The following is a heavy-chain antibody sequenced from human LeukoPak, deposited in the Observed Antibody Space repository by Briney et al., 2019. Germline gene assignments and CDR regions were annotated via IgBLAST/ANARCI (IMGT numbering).Heavy chain of an antibody. CDR2: ISGSGGST. CDR1: GFTFSSYA. J-gene: IGHJ4*02. D-gene: IGHD6-19*01. V-gene: IGHV3-23*01. CDR3: AKDSTLIAVTGADY. Sequence: GGSLRLSCAASGFTFSSYAMSWVHQAPGKGLEWVSAISGSGGSTYYADSVKGRFTISRDNSKNTLYLQMNSLRAEDTAVYYCAKDSTLIAVTGADYWGQGTLVTVSS.